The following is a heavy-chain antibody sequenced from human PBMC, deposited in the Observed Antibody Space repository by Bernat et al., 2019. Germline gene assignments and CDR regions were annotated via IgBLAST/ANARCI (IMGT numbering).Heavy chain of an antibody. CDR3: AKILERSTIWNAFDI. V-gene: IGHV3-30*18. Sequence: QVQLVESGGGVVQPGRSLRLSCAASGFTFSSYGMHWVRQAPGKGLEWVTVISNDGNNQYYADSVKGRFTISRDNFKNTLYLQMNSLRAEDTAVHFCAKILERSTIWNAFDIWGQGTTVTVSS. D-gene: IGHD5-24*01. CDR1: GFTFSSYG. J-gene: IGHJ3*02. CDR2: ISNDGNNQ.